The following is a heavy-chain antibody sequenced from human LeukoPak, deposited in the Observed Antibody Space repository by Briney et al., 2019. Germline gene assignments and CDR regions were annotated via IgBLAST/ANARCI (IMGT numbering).Heavy chain of an antibody. CDR3: TTHYPDSGSYNY. D-gene: IGHD1-26*01. Sequence: GGSLRLSCAASGFTFINAWMTWVRQAPGKGLEWVALIKGKTDGGTTDYAAPVKGRFFISRDDSKNTLHLQMDSLQTEDTAVYYCTTHYPDSGSYNYWGQGTLVTVSS. J-gene: IGHJ4*02. CDR1: GFTFINAW. CDR2: IKGKTDGGTT. V-gene: IGHV3-15*01.